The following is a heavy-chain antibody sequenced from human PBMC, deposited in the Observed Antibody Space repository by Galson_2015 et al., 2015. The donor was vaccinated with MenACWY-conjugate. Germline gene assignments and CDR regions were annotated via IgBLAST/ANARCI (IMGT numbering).Heavy chain of an antibody. CDR2: INSDGRST. CDR3: AREIGQWVRGARYGMDV. D-gene: IGHD3-10*01. CDR1: GFSFGNYW. V-gene: IGHV3-74*01. Sequence: SLRLSCAASGFSFGNYWMHWVRQAPGKGLVWVSRINSDGRSTKNADSVKGRFTMSRDNAKNTLYLHMNSLRAEDTAVYYCAREIGQWVRGARYGMDVWGQGTTVTVSS. J-gene: IGHJ6*02.